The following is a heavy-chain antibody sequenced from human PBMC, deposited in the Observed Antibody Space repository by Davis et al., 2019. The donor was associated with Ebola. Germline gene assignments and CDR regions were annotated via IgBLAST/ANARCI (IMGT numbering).Heavy chain of an antibody. V-gene: IGHV1-2*06. Sequence: ASVKVSCKASGYTFAGHFIHWVRQAPGQGLEWMGRINPTSGATNYAQRFQGRVTMTRDTSISTAYMELSRLSSDDTAVYYCARFNVVVVAATGYFDYWGQGTLVTVSS. CDR1: GYTFAGHF. J-gene: IGHJ4*02. D-gene: IGHD2-15*01. CDR3: ARFNVVVVAATGYFDY. CDR2: INPTSGAT.